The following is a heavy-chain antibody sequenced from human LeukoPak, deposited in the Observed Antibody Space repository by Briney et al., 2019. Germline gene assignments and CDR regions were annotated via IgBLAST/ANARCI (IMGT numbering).Heavy chain of an antibody. CDR3: ARGGFGYYYYYMDV. J-gene: IGHJ6*03. V-gene: IGHV3-20*04. Sequence: RPGGSLRLSCTASGFTFDDYDMSWVRQAPGKGLEWVSTINWNGGRTGYAASVKGRFTISRDNAKNSLYLQMNSLRAEDTAVYYCARGGFGYYYYYMDVWGKGTTVTVSS. D-gene: IGHD2-15*01. CDR2: INWNGGRT. CDR1: GFTFDDYD.